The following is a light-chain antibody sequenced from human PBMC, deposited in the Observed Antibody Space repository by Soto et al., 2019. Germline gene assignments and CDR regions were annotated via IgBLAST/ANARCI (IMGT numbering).Light chain of an antibody. CDR2: DVS. J-gene: IGLJ1*01. CDR1: SSDVGAYNY. Sequence: QSALTQPASVSGSPGQSITISCIGTSSDVGAYNYVSWYRHHPGKAPKLMIYDVSNRPSGVSSRFSGSKSGNTASLTISGLQAEDEADYYCSSFTTSSTLVFGPGTKLTVL. V-gene: IGLV2-14*03. CDR3: SSFTTSSTLV.